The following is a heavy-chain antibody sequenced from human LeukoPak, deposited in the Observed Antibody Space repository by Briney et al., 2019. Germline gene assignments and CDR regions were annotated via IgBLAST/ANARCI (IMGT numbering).Heavy chain of an antibody. Sequence: GRSLRLSCAASGFTFSSYAMPWVRQAPGKGLEWVAVISYDGSNKYYADSVKGRFTISRDNSKNTLYLQMNSLRAEDTAVYYCARGADFDGDYVVYWGQGTLVTVSS. V-gene: IGHV3-30-3*01. CDR3: ARGADFDGDYVVY. CDR1: GFTFSSYA. CDR2: ISYDGSNK. D-gene: IGHD4-17*01. J-gene: IGHJ4*02.